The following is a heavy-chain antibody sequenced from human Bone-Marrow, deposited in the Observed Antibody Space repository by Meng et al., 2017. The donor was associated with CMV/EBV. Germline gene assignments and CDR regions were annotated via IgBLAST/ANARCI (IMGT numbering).Heavy chain of an antibody. Sequence: GESLKISCAASGFTFSSYAMHWVRQAPGKGLEWVAVISYDGSNKYYADSVKGRFTISRDNSKNTLYLQMNSLRAEDTAVYYCARGRLIAARRANWFDPWGQGTLVTVSS. CDR3: ARGRLIAARRANWFDP. J-gene: IGHJ5*02. D-gene: IGHD6-6*01. CDR2: ISYDGSNK. CDR1: GFTFSSYA. V-gene: IGHV3-30-3*01.